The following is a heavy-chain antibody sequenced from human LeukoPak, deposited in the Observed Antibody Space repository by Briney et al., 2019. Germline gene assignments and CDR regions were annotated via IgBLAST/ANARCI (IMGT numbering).Heavy chain of an antibody. J-gene: IGHJ6*02. Sequence: GASVNVSCKASGYTFPSYGISWLRQAPGQGLEGMGWISAYNGNTNYAQKRQGRVTMTTGTSTSTAYMELRSLRSDDTAVYYCARDSSIAARPPYCGMDVWGRGTTVTVSS. V-gene: IGHV1-18*01. D-gene: IGHD6-6*01. CDR2: ISAYNGNT. CDR1: GYTFPSYG. CDR3: ARDSSIAARPPYCGMDV.